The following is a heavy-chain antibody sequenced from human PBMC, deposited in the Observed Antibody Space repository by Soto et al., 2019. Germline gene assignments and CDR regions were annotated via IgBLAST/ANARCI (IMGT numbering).Heavy chain of an antibody. J-gene: IGHJ6*02. D-gene: IGHD3-9*01. Sequence: GGSLRLSCAASGFTFSSYWMHWVRQAPGKGLVWVSRINSDGSSTSYADSVKGRFTISRDNAKNTLYLQMNSLRAEDTAVYYCARGITGYTYCFCGMDVWGQGTTVTVSS. CDR3: ARGITGYTYCFCGMDV. V-gene: IGHV3-74*01. CDR1: GFTFSSYW. CDR2: INSDGSST.